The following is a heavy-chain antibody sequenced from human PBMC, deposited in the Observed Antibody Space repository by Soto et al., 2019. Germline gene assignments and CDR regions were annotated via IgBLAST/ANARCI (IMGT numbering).Heavy chain of an antibody. CDR3: AKGIGLLWFGEDNWFDP. J-gene: IGHJ5*02. Sequence: GGSLRLSCAASGFTFSSYAMSWVRQAPGKGLEWVSAISGSGGSTYYADSVKGRFTISRDNSKNTLYLQMNSLRAEDTAVYYCAKGIGLLWFGEDNWFDPWGQGTLVTVSS. CDR2: ISGSGGST. V-gene: IGHV3-23*01. CDR1: GFTFSSYA. D-gene: IGHD3-10*01.